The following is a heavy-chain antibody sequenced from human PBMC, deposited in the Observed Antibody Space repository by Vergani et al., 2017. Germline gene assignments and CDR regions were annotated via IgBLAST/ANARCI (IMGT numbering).Heavy chain of an antibody. Sequence: QVQLQESGPGLVKPSQTLSLTCTVSGASINNDFYYWHWIRQPAGKGLEWIGRIYESGITDYNSSLQSRVSMSVDTSKNQFSLTLTSVTAADTAVYYCAGDNKQLRPRAFDVWGQGTMVTVSS. V-gene: IGHV4-61*02. CDR2: IYESGIT. J-gene: IGHJ3*01. CDR1: GASINNDFYY. CDR3: AGDNKQLRPRAFDV. D-gene: IGHD4-23*01.